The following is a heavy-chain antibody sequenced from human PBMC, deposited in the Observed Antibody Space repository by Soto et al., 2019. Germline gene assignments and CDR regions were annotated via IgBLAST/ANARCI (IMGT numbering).Heavy chain of an antibody. D-gene: IGHD6-13*01. J-gene: IGHJ4*02. CDR3: AKGPPPPYSSTWYYFDS. CDR2: ISSRSSTI. CDR1: GFTFNSYS. Sequence: PGGSLRLSCAASGFTFNSYSMNWVRQAPGKGLEWVSYISSRSSTIYYADSVKGRFTISRDNSKNTLYLQMDSLRAEDTAVYYCAKGPPPPYSSTWYYFDSWGQGILVTVSS. V-gene: IGHV3-48*01.